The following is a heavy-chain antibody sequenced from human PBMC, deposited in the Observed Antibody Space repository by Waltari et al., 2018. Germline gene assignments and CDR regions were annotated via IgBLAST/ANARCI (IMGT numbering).Heavy chain of an antibody. J-gene: IGHJ3*02. CDR1: GFTFSNAW. CDR3: TTAMVRGRNAFDI. CDR2: IKSKTDGGTT. D-gene: IGHD3-10*01. V-gene: IGHV3-15*01. Sequence: EVQLVESGGGLVKPGGSLRLSCAASGFTFSNAWMSWVRQAPGKGLEWVGRIKSKTDGGTTDYAAPVKGRFTISRDDSKNTLYLQMNSLKTEDTAVYYCTTAMVRGRNAFDIWGQGTMVTVSS.